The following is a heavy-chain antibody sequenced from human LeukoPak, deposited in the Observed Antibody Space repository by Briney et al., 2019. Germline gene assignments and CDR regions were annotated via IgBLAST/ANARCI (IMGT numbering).Heavy chain of an antibody. CDR1: GFTFRNYA. CDR3: AREDPAIILSLDY. Sequence: GGSLRLSCAASGFTFRNYAMSWVRQAPGKGLEWVSAISGSGDNTYYTDSVKGRFTISRDNYKNTLYLQMNSLRGDDTAVYFCAREDPAIILSLDYWGQGTLVTVSS. D-gene: IGHD2/OR15-2a*01. J-gene: IGHJ4*02. CDR2: ISGSGDNT. V-gene: IGHV3-23*01.